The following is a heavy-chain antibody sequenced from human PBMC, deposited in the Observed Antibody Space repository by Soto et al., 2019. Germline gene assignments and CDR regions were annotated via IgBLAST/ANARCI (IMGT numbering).Heavy chain of an antibody. CDR3: AGYWNYESHYGMDV. CDR1: KFTFHYAW. V-gene: IGHV3-15*01. J-gene: IGHJ6*02. Sequence: GGSLRLSCAASKFTFHYAWMSWVRQAPGKGLEWVGRIKATAYGGTTDYAAFVKGRFIISRDDSKDTLYLQMHSLRDEDTAVYYCAGYWNYESHYGMDVWGQGTTVTVSS. D-gene: IGHD1-7*01. CDR2: IKATAYGGTT.